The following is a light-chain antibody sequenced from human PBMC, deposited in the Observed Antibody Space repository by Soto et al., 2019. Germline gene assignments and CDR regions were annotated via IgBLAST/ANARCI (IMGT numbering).Light chain of an antibody. V-gene: IGKV1-33*01. CDR3: QQYDNLPV. J-gene: IGKJ3*01. CDR1: QDISNY. CDR2: DAS. Sequence: DIQMTQSPSSLSASVGDRVTITCQASQDISNYLNWYQQKPGKAPKLLIYDASNLETGVPSRFSGSGSGTDFTFTISSLQPEDIAIYYCQQYDNLPVFGPGTKVDIK.